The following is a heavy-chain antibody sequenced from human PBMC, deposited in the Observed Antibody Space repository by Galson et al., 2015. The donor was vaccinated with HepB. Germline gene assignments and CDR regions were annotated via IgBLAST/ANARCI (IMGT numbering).Heavy chain of an antibody. Sequence: SVKVSCKASGYVLTNFYIHWVRQAPGQGLEWMGIINPSPGSASYAQDIKGRVTVTRDTPTSTVYMELTSLTSDDTAVYYCARSPTNWAAKLDNWGQGTLVTVSS. V-gene: IGHV1-46*01. J-gene: IGHJ4*02. CDR3: ARSPTNWAAKLDN. CDR1: GYVLTNFY. CDR2: INPSPGSA. D-gene: IGHD2-8*01.